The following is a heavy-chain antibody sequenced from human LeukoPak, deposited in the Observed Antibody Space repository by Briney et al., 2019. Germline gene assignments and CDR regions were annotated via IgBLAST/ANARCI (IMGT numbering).Heavy chain of an antibody. Sequence: ASVKVSCQVSGYTLSDLNMHWVRQAPGKGLEWMGGYDPEDGETIFAQRFQGRVTMTEDTSTDTAYMELSSLRSEDTAVYYCASMTTVVTGVDYWGQGTLVTVSS. CDR2: YDPEDGET. CDR3: ASMTTVVTGVDY. D-gene: IGHD4-23*01. J-gene: IGHJ4*02. V-gene: IGHV1-24*01. CDR1: GYTLSDLN.